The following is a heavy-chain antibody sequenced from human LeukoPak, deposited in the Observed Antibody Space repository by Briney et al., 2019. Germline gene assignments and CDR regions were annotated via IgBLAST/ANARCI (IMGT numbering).Heavy chain of an antibody. J-gene: IGHJ4*02. CDR1: GYTFTGYY. CDR2: INPSGGST. CDR3: ARESGPGTDYGGNTLGGDFDY. Sequence: WASVKVSCKASGYTFTGYYMHWVRQAPGQGLEWMGIINPSGGSTSYAQKFQGRVTMTRDTSTSTVYMELSSLRSEDAAVCYCARESGPGTDYGGNTLGGDFDYWGQGTLVTVSS. D-gene: IGHD4-23*01. V-gene: IGHV1-46*01.